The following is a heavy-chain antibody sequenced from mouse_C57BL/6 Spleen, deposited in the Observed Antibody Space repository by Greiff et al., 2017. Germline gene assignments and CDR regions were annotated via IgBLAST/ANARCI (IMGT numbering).Heavy chain of an antibody. CDR3: ARDYDGYYYAMDY. Sequence: QVQLQQSGAELVRPGTSVKVSCKASGYAFTNYLIEWVKQRPGQGLEWIGVINPGSGGTNYNEKFKGKATLTADKSSSTAYLQLSSLTSADSAVYFCARDYDGYYYAMDYWGQGTSVTVSS. CDR1: GYAFTNYL. CDR2: INPGSGGT. V-gene: IGHV1-54*01. J-gene: IGHJ4*01. D-gene: IGHD2-3*01.